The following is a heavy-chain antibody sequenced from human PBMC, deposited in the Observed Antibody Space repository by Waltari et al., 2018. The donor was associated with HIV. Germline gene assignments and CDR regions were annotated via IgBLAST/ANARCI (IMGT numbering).Heavy chain of an antibody. CDR2: IYTSGST. J-gene: IGHJ4*02. V-gene: IGHV4-61*02. D-gene: IGHD3-9*01. CDR3: ARAPGYYDILTGYYNPYYFDY. Sequence: QVQLQESGPGLVKPSQTLSLTYTVSGGSISSGSYYWSWIRQPAGTGLEWIGRIYTSGSTNYNPSLKSRVTISVDTSKNQFSLKLSSVTAADTAVYYCARAPGYYDILTGYYNPYYFDYWGQGTLVTVSS. CDR1: GGSISSGSYY.